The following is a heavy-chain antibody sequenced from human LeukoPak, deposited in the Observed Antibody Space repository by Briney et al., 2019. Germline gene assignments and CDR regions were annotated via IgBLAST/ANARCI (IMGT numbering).Heavy chain of an antibody. CDR3: AREWGLGY. CDR2: IYSDGSST. D-gene: IGHD2-21*01. CDR1: GFTFSSYW. Sequence: GGSLRLSCAASGFTFSSYWMHWVRQAPGKGLVWVSRIYSDGSSTNYADSVKGRFTISRDNAKNTLYLQMNSLRAEDTAVYYCAREWGLGYWGQGTLVTVSS. J-gene: IGHJ4*02. V-gene: IGHV3-74*01.